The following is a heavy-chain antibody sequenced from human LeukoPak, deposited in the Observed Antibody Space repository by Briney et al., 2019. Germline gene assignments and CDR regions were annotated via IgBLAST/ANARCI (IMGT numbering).Heavy chain of an antibody. J-gene: IGHJ4*02. CDR2: ISGSGGST. CDR1: GFTFSSYA. V-gene: IGHV3-23*01. CDR3: AKDLDYYDSSGYYYPQYFDY. D-gene: IGHD3-22*01. Sequence: GGSLRLSCAASGFTFSSYAMSWVRQAPGKGLEWVSAISGSGGSTYYADSVKGRSTISRDNSKNTLYLQMNSLRAEDTAVYYCAKDLDYYDSSGYYYPQYFDYWGQGTLVTVSS.